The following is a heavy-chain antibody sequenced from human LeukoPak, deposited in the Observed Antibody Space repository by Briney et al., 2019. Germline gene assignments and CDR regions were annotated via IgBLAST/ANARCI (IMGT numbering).Heavy chain of an antibody. CDR1: GFTFSSYN. Sequence: GGSLRLSCAASGFTFSSYNMNWVRQAPGKGVGWVSYISSSSSTIYYADSVKGRFTISRDNAKNSLYLQMNSLRDEDTAVYYCAREYSSSSGSVSDYWGQGTLVTVSS. V-gene: IGHV3-48*02. CDR2: ISSSSSTI. J-gene: IGHJ4*02. D-gene: IGHD6-6*01. CDR3: AREYSSSSGSVSDY.